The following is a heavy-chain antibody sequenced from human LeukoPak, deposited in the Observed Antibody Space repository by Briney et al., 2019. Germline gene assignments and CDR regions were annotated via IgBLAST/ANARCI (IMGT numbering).Heavy chain of an antibody. CDR2: IKEDGSEK. J-gene: IGHJ4*02. V-gene: IGHV3-7*01. CDR1: GFTFRNYW. Sequence: GGSLRLSCAGSGFTFRNYWMNWVRQAPGKGLEWAANIKEDGSEKYYVDSVKGRFTVSRDNAKNSLYLQINRLRADDTAVYYCARGGPTVGTDYWGQGTLVTVSS. CDR3: ARGGPTVGTDY. D-gene: IGHD1-26*01.